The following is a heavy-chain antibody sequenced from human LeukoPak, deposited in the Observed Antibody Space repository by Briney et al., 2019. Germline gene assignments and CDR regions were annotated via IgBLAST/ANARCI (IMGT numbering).Heavy chain of an antibody. J-gene: IGHJ3*02. CDR3: ARVRHGYYDAFDI. CDR2: INTNTGNP. V-gene: IGHV7-4-1*02. CDR1: GYTFTGYY. D-gene: IGHD5-24*01. Sequence: ASVKVSCKASGYTFTGYYMHWVRQAPGQGLEWMGWINTNTGNPTYAQGFTGRFVFSLDASVSTAYLQISSLKAEDTAVYFCARVRHGYYDAFDIWGQGTMVTVSS.